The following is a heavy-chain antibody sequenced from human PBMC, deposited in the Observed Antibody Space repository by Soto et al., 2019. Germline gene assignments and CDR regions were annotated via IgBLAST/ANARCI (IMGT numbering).Heavy chain of an antibody. J-gene: IGHJ6*02. V-gene: IGHV1-69*01. CDR1: GGTFGSYA. CDR2: IITIPGTA. Sequence: QVQLVQSGAEVKKPGSSVKVSCKASGGTFGSYAISWGRQPPGQGLEWMGGIITIPGTANYAQKFQGRVTIAADESTSTAYMELSSLRSEDTAMYYCARSQGSSTSLEIYYYYYYGMDVWGQGTTVTVSS. CDR3: ARSQGSSTSLEIYYYYYYGMDV. D-gene: IGHD2-2*01.